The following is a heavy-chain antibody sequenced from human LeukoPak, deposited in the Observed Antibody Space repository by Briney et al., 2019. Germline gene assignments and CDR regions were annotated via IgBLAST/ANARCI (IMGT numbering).Heavy chain of an antibody. CDR3: AKERTLYYYYMDV. Sequence: GGSLRLSCAASGFTFSSYGMHGLRQAPGKGLEGVAFIRYDGSNKYYADSVKGRFTISRDNSKNTQYLQMKSLRAEDTAVYYCAKERTLYYYYMDVWGKGTTVTVPS. D-gene: IGHD2-2*01. V-gene: IGHV3-30*02. J-gene: IGHJ6*03. CDR2: IRYDGSNK. CDR1: GFTFSSYG.